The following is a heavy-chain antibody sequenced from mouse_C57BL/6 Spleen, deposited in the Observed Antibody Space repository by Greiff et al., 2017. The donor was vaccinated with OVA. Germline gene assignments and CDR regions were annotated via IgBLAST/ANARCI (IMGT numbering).Heavy chain of an antibody. CDR2: ISSGSSTI. J-gene: IGHJ4*01. D-gene: IGHD2-4*01. V-gene: IGHV5-17*01. CDR1: GFTFSDYG. CDR3: ARHIYYDYDGYAMDY. Sequence: DVKLVESGGGLVKPGGSLKLSCAASGFTFSDYGMHWVRQAPEKGLEWVAYISSGSSTIYYADTVKCRFTISRDNAKNTLFLQMTSLRSEDTAMYYCARHIYYDYDGYAMDYWGQGTSVTVSS.